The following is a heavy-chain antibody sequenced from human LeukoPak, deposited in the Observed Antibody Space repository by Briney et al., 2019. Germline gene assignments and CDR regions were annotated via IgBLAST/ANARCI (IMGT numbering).Heavy chain of an antibody. CDR1: GFTFSSYG. D-gene: IGHD4-17*01. CDR3: ARDGDYVFDY. CDR2: ISYDGSNT. V-gene: IGHV3-30*03. J-gene: IGHJ4*02. Sequence: GGSLRLSCAASGFTFSSYGMHWVRQAPGKGLEWVAVISYDGSNTYYADSVKGRFTISRDNSKNMLYLQMNSLRAEDTAVYYCARDGDYVFDYWGQGTLVTVSS.